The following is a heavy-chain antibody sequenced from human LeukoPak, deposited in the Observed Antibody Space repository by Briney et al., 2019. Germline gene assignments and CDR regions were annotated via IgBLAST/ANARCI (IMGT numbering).Heavy chain of an antibody. CDR2: ISSRGGST. J-gene: IGHJ4*02. CDR3: AKEVAAAGIPVFDH. D-gene: IGHD6-13*01. Sequence: GGSLRLSCAASGFTFNNYAMTWVRQAPGKGLEWVSSISSRGGSTYYADSVKGRFTISRDNSKNTLHLQMNSLRVEDTAMYYCAKEVAAAGIPVFDHWGQGTLDTVSS. V-gene: IGHV3-23*01. CDR1: GFTFNNYA.